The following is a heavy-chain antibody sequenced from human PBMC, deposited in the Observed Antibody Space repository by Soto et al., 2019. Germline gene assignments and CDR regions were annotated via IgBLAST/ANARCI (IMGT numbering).Heavy chain of an antibody. D-gene: IGHD2-15*01. CDR2: INPNGGST. Sequence: QVAQSGAEVRKPGASVKVSCKASGYSFTTYYIHWFRQAPGQGLEWMAIINPNGGSTNSAQKFQGRVTVTWVMAARALYMELSSPRSDDTAVFCCAAICSAGGCPAGGWSWGRGTIVTVSS. J-gene: IGHJ3*01. CDR3: AAICSAGGCPAGGWS. CDR1: GYSFTTYY. V-gene: IGHV1-46*03.